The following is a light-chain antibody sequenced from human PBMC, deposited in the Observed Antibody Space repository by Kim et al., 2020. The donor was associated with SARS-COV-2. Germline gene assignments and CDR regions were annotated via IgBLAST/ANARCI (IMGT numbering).Light chain of an antibody. CDR2: QDF. J-gene: IGLJ3*02. Sequence: SSELTQPPSMSVSPGQTASIPCSGDRLGNKYSSWYQQKPGQSPVLVIYQDFKRPSGIPERFSGSNSGNTATLTISGTQAMDEDDYYCRTWDISTGVFGGGTQLTVL. CDR3: RTWDISTGV. CDR1: RLGNKY. V-gene: IGLV3-1*01.